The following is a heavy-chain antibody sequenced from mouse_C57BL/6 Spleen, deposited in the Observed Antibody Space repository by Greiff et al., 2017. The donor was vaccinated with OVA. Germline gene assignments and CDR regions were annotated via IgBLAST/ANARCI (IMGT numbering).Heavy chain of an antibody. V-gene: IGHV14-3*01. CDR3: ASITTVSNYFDY. CDR2: IDPANGNT. D-gene: IGHD1-1*01. Sequence: DVQLQESVAELVRPGASVKLSCTASGFNIENTYMHWVKQRPEQGLEWIGRIDPANGNTKYAPKFQGKATITADTSSNTAYLQLSSLTSEDTAIYYCASITTVSNYFDYWGQGTTLTVSS. CDR1: GFNIENTY. J-gene: IGHJ2*01.